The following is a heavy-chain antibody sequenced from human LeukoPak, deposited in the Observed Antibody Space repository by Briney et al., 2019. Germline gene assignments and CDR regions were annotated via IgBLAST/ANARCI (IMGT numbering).Heavy chain of an antibody. J-gene: IGHJ4*02. V-gene: IGHV4-59*01. CDR2: VYYIGST. CDR3: ARGRYGWLPFDY. D-gene: IGHD3-16*01. Sequence: PSETLSLTCSVSGGSITNYHWSWIRQSPGKGLEWIGYVYYIGSTNYNPSLKSRVSISVDTSKNQVSLKLHSVTAADTAVYFCARGRYGWLPFDYWGQGTLVTVSS. CDR1: GGSITNYH.